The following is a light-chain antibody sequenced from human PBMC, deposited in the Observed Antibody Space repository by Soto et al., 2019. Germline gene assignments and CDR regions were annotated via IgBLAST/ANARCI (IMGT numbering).Light chain of an antibody. J-gene: IGKJ5*01. CDR2: GAS. Sequence: EIVLTQSPGTLSLSPGERATLSCRASESVTSSHLAWYQQKRGQAPRLLIYGASSRATDIPDRFSGSGSGTDFTLTISRLEPEDFAVYYCQHYGSSSNTFGQGTRLEIK. V-gene: IGKV3-20*01. CDR1: ESVTSSH. CDR3: QHYGSSSNT.